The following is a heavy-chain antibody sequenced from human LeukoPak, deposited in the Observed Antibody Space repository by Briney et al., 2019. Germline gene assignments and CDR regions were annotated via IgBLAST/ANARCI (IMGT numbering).Heavy chain of an antibody. D-gene: IGHD3-22*01. J-gene: IGHJ4*02. CDR3: ARASGYDSSGYYPPSDY. CDR2: INPNSGGT. Sequence: ASLKLSCKASGYTFTGYYMHWVRQAPGQGLEWMGCINPNSGGTNYAQKFQGRVTMTRDTSISTAYMELSRLRSDDTAVYYCARASGYDSSGYYPPSDYWGQGTLVTVSS. V-gene: IGHV1-2*02. CDR1: GYTFTGYY.